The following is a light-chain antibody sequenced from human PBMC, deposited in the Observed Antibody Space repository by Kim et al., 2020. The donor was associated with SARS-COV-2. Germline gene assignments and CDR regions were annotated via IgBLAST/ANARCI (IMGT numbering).Light chain of an antibody. CDR2: GAS. V-gene: IGKV1-27*01. CDR3: QRYHSARWT. Sequence: SASVGDRVTITCRASQGISNYLAWYQQKPGKVPKLLIYGASTLQSGVPSRFSGSGSATDFTLTISRLQSEDVSTYYCQRYHSARWTFGQGTKVDIK. CDR1: QGISNY. J-gene: IGKJ1*01.